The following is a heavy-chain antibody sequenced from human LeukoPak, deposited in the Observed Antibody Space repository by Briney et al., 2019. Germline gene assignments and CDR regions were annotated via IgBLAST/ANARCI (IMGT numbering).Heavy chain of an antibody. CDR3: AKDDGSGSYYNPHAFDI. D-gene: IGHD3-10*01. Sequence: TSETLSLTCTVSGGSISSGGYSWSWIRQHPGKGLEWIGYIYYSGSTYYNPSLKSRVTISVDTSKNQFSLKLSSVTAADTAVYYCAKDDGSGSYYNPHAFDIWGQGTMVTVSS. J-gene: IGHJ3*02. CDR2: IYYSGST. CDR1: GGSISSGGYS. V-gene: IGHV4-31*03.